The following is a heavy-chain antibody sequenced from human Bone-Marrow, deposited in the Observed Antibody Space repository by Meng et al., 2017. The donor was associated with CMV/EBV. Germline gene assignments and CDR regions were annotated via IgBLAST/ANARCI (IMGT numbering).Heavy chain of an antibody. CDR1: GFTFSYYD. CDR2: ISAAGDT. D-gene: IGHD3-3*01. Sequence: GGSLRLSCAASGFTFSYYDMHWVRQATGKGLEWVSGISAAGDTYYPASVKGQFSISRENAKNSFYLQMNSLRAGDTAVYYCARVAIRSGFGMDVWGLGTTVTVSS. CDR3: ARVAIRSGFGMDV. J-gene: IGHJ6*02. V-gene: IGHV3-13*01.